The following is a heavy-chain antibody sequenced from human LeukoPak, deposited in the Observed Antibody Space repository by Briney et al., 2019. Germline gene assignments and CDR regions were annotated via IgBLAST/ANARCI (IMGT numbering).Heavy chain of an antibody. Sequence: GESLKISCKGSGYRFTTYWIGWVRQMPGKGLEWMGIIYPGDSDARYSPSFQGQVTISADKSISTAYLQWSSLKASDTAMYYCARHIAIFGVAPFGMDVWGQGTTVTVSS. D-gene: IGHD3-3*01. J-gene: IGHJ6*02. V-gene: IGHV5-51*01. CDR3: ARHIAIFGVAPFGMDV. CDR2: IYPGDSDA. CDR1: GYRFTTYW.